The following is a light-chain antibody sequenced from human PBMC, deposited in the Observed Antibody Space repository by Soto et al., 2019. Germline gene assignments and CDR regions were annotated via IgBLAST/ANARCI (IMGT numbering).Light chain of an antibody. CDR2: YAS. CDR1: QDISQY. J-gene: IGKJ1*01. V-gene: IGKV1-27*01. CDR3: LKYTKDAPGT. Sequence: DIQMTQSPSSLSASVGDRVTLTCRASQDISQYLAWYQQRPGKVPKLLIYYASTLQSGVPSRFSGSGSGTEFTLTISSLQPEDVATYYCLKYTKDAPGTFGQGTKVHIK.